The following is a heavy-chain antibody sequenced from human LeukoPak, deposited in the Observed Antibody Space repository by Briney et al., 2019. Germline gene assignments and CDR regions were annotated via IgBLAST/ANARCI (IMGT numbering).Heavy chain of an antibody. CDR1: GFTFSSSW. V-gene: IGHV3-7*01. CDR2: INEDESAK. Sequence: PGGSLRLSCAASGFTFSSSWMSWVRQAPGKGLEWVANINEDESAKYYVDSVKGRFTISRDNAKRSLDLQVNSLRAEDTAVYYCTRSRRDGNDYWGQGTLVTVSS. J-gene: IGHJ4*02. CDR3: TRSRRDGNDY. D-gene: IGHD5-24*01.